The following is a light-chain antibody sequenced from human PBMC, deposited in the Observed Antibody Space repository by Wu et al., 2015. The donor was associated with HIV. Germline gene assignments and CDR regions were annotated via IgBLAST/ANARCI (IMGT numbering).Light chain of an antibody. Sequence: AIRITQSPSSLSASTGDRVTITCRASQGINSHLAWFQQKPGKAPKLLIYAASTLQSGVPSRFSGSGSGTEFTLTISSMQSEDSAIYYCQHYNKIPPLTFGGGTKVEIK. CDR3: QHYNKIPPLT. J-gene: IGKJ4*01. CDR2: AAS. CDR1: QGINSH. V-gene: IGKV1-8*01.